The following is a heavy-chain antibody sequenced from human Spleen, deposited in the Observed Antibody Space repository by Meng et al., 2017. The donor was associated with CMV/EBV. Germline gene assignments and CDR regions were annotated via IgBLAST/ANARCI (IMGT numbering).Heavy chain of an antibody. CDR2: ISGYNGNT. V-gene: IGHV1-18*01. Sequence: SFGVTWVRQAPGQGLEWMGWISGYNGNTKIAQKVQDRVTTTTDTSTSTAYMELSSLRSEDTAVYYCARSKGYSSSWYPYYYYGMDVWGQGTTVTVSS. J-gene: IGHJ6*02. CDR1: SFG. CDR3: ARSKGYSSSWYPYYYYGMDV. D-gene: IGHD6-13*01.